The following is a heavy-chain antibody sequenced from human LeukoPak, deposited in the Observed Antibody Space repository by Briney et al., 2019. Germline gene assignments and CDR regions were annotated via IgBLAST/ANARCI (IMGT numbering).Heavy chain of an antibody. CDR3: ARSEHIVVVTSTPASY. V-gene: IGHV3-30-3*01. CDR1: GFTFSSYA. Sequence: GGSLRLSCAASGFTFSSYAMSWVRQAPGKGLEWVAVISYDGSNKYYADSVKGRFTISRDNSKNTVFMEMNSLKPEDTALYYCARSEHIVVVTSTPASYWGQGTLVTVSS. J-gene: IGHJ4*02. D-gene: IGHD2-21*02. CDR2: ISYDGSNK.